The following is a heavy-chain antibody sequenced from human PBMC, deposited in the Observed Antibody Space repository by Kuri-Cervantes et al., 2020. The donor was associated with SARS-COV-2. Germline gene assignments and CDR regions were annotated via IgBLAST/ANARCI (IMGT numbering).Heavy chain of an antibody. CDR1: GFTFSSYW. CDR3: AGGRFRDY. J-gene: IGHJ4*02. D-gene: IGHD2-21*01. V-gene: IGHV3-7*01. CDR2: IKQDGSEK. Sequence: GKSLKIPCAASGFTFSSYWMSWVRQAPGKGLEWVPNIKQDGSEKYYVDSVKARFTISRDNAKNSLYLQMNSLRAEDTAVYYCAGGRFRDYWGQGTLVTVSS.